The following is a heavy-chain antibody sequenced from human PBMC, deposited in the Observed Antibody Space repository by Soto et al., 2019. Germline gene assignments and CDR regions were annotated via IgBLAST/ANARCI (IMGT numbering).Heavy chain of an antibody. J-gene: IGHJ6*02. D-gene: IGHD4-17*01. V-gene: IGHV3-30*03. CDR1: GFTFSSYG. CDR3: ARSAVTKYYYYYGMDV. CDR2: ISYDGSNK. Sequence: GGSLRLSCAASGFTFSSYGMHWVRQAPGKGLEWVAVISYDGSNKYYADSVKGRFTISRDNSKNTLYLQMNSLRAEDTAVYYCARSAVTKYYYYYGMDVWGQGTTVTVSS.